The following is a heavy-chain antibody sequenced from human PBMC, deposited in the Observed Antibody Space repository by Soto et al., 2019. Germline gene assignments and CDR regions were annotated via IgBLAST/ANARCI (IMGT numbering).Heavy chain of an antibody. D-gene: IGHD6-19*01. J-gene: IGHJ3*02. CDR2: ISSNGGST. Sequence: GGSLRLSCAASGFTFSSYAMHWVRQAPGKGLEYVSAISSNGGSTYYANSVKGRFTISRDNSKNTLYLQMGSLRAEDMAVYYCARRLSGWYTMGAFDIWGQGTMVTVSS. V-gene: IGHV3-64*01. CDR3: ARRLSGWYTMGAFDI. CDR1: GFTFSSYA.